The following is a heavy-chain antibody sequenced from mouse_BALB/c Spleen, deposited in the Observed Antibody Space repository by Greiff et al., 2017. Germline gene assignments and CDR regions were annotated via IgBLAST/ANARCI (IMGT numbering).Heavy chain of an antibody. J-gene: IGHJ3*01. CDR2: ISSGGSYT. D-gene: IGHD2-12*01. V-gene: IGHV5-6-4*01. CDR3: TRDDDGTY. Sequence: DVMLVESGGGLVKPGGSLKLSCAASGFTFSSYTMSWVRQTPEKRLEWVATISSGGSYTYYPDSVKGRFTISRDNAKNTLYLQMSSLKSEDTAMYYCTRDDDGTYWGQGTLVTVSA. CDR1: GFTFSSYT.